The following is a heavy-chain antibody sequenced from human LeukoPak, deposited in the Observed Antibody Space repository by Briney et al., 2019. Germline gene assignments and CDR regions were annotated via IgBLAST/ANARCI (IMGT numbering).Heavy chain of an antibody. CDR2: ISSSSSYI. CDR1: GFTFSSYS. J-gene: IGHJ4*02. Sequence: GGSLRLSCAASGFTFSSYSMNWVRQAPGKGLEWVSSISSSSSYIYYADSVKGRFTISRDNAKNSLYLQMNSLRAEDTAVYYCARGRTYYDFWSGYSDGGLFDYWGQGTLVTVSS. V-gene: IGHV3-21*01. D-gene: IGHD3-3*01. CDR3: ARGRTYYDFWSGYSDGGLFDY.